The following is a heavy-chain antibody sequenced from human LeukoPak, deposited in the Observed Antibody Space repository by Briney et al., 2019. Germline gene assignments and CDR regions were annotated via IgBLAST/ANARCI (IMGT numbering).Heavy chain of an antibody. V-gene: IGHV3-30-3*01. J-gene: IGHJ4*02. D-gene: IGHD6-6*01. CDR3: ARRSSFRYSSSSADY. CDR1: GFTFSSYA. Sequence: PGGSLRLSCAASGFTFSSYAMHWVRQAPGKGLEWVAVISYDGSNKYYADSVKGRLTISRDNSKNTLYLQMNSLRAEDTAVYYCARRSSFRYSSSSADYWGQGTLVTVSS. CDR2: ISYDGSNK.